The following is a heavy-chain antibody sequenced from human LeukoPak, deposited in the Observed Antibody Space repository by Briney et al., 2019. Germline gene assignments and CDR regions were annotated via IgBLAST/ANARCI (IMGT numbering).Heavy chain of an antibody. CDR1: GGSFSNFA. D-gene: IGHD1-1*01. CDR3: VAQLVDAPPTFDY. CDR2: IFGTV. Sequence: GASVKVSCKASGGSFSNFAISWVRQAPGQGFGWLGGIFGTVTYAPNFQGRVSFTTDESTSTAYMELSGLTSEDTAVYYFVAQLVDAPPTFDYWGQGTLVTVSS. V-gene: IGHV1-69*05. J-gene: IGHJ4*02.